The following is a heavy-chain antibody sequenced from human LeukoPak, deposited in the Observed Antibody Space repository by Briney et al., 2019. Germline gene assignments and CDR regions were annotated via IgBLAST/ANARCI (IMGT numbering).Heavy chain of an antibody. CDR2: IGAYNGNT. Sequence: ASVKVSCKASGYTFTSYGISWVRQAPGQGLEWMGWIGAYNGNTNYAQKLQGRVTMTTDTSTSTAYMELRSLRSDDTAVYYCARTDMLYSSGWFDYWGQGTLVTVSS. CDR1: GYTFTSYG. V-gene: IGHV1-18*01. CDR3: ARTDMLYSSGWFDY. D-gene: IGHD6-19*01. J-gene: IGHJ4*02.